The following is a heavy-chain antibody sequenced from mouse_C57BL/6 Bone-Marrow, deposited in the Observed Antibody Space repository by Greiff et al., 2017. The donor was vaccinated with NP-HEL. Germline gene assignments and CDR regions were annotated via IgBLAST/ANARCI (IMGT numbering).Heavy chain of an antibody. V-gene: IGHV5-9-1*02. CDR1: GFTFSSYA. CDR3: TRDRDYGSSVAWFAY. Sequence: EVQRVESGEGLVKPGGSLKLSCAASGFTFSSYAMSWVRQTPEKRLEWVAYISSGGDYIYYADTVKGRFTISRDNARNTLYLQMSSLKSEDTAMYYCTRDRDYGSSVAWFAYWGQGTLVTVSA. CDR2: ISSGGDYI. D-gene: IGHD1-1*01. J-gene: IGHJ3*01.